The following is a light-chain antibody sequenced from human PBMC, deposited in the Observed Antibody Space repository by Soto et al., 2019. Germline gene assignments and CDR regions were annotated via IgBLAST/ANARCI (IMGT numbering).Light chain of an antibody. V-gene: IGLV2-8*01. CDR1: GGDVRDSNY. CDR2: EVT. J-gene: IGLJ1*01. CDR3: LAGNNHRV. Sequence: QSALTQPPSASGSPGQSVTVSCTGIGGDVRDSNYVSWYQQHPGKAPKLIIYEVTKRPSGVPDRFSGSKSGHTASLTVSGLPAEDEADYSCLAGNNHRVFGTGTKLTVL.